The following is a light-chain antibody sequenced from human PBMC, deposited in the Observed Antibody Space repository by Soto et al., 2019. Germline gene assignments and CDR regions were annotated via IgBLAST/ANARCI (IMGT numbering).Light chain of an antibody. CDR2: KAS. CDR1: QSISSW. CDR3: QQYNSYSYT. V-gene: IGKV1-5*03. Sequence: DSQMTQSPSTLSASVGDRITITCRASQSISSWLAWYQQKPGKAPKLLIYKASSLESGVPSRFSGSGSGTEFTLTISSLQPDDFAPYYCQQYNSYSYTFGQGNKLEIK. J-gene: IGKJ2*01.